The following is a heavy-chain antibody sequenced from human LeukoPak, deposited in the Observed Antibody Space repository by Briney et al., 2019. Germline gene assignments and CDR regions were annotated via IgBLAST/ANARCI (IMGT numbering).Heavy chain of an antibody. D-gene: IGHD3-22*01. J-gene: IGHJ3*02. CDR2: IKSKTDGGTT. Sequence: GGSLRLSCAASGFTFSNAWMSWVRQAPGKGLEWVGRIKSKTDGGTTDYAAPVKGRFTSSRDDSKNTAYLQMNSLKTEDTAVYYCTRLVVLLPGDSSGHRIHAFDIWGQGTMVTVSS. V-gene: IGHV3-15*01. CDR3: TRLVVLLPGDSSGHRIHAFDI. CDR1: GFTFSNAW.